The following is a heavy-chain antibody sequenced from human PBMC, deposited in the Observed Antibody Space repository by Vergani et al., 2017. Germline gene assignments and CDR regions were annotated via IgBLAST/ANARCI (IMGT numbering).Heavy chain of an antibody. CDR2: ISYDGTQK. J-gene: IGHJ1*01. V-gene: IGHV3-30*03. Sequence: QVHLVESGGGVVQPGRSLRPSCVVSGFTSSYYVMHWVRQAPGKGREWVAVISYDGTQKYYADSVKGRFTISRDNSKSTLYLQMNSLRTEDTAVYYCATKSCGTPGCQIGYFREWGQGTLVTVSS. CDR1: GFTSSYYV. CDR3: ATKSCGTPGCQIGYFRE. D-gene: IGHD1-1*01.